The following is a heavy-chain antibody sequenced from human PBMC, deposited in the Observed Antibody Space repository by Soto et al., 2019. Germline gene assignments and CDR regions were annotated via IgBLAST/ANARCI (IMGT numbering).Heavy chain of an antibody. CDR3: ARGTARPVFDY. V-gene: IGHV3-11*01. Sequence: GWSLRLSCAASGFSFSDYYMSWIRPAPGKGLEWVSDISSSGSTIYYADSVKGRFTISRDNAKNSLSLQINSLRAEDTAVYYCARGTARPVFDYWGQGTLVTVSS. CDR2: ISSSGSTI. D-gene: IGHD6-6*01. CDR1: GFSFSDYY. J-gene: IGHJ4*02.